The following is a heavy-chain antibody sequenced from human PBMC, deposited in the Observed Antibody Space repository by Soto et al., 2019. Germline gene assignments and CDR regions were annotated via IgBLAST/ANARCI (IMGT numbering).Heavy chain of an antibody. J-gene: IGHJ4*02. V-gene: IGHV1-69*01. Sequence: QVQLVQSGAEVKKPGSSVKVSCKASGGTFSRYAIGWVRQAPGQGLEWLGGFIPSFGPANYAQKFQGRVTITADESTSTAYMELTGLRSEDTAVYYCARSNGATIRGFDYWGQGTLVTVSS. D-gene: IGHD5-12*01. CDR2: FIPSFGPA. CDR3: ARSNGATIRGFDY. CDR1: GGTFSRYA.